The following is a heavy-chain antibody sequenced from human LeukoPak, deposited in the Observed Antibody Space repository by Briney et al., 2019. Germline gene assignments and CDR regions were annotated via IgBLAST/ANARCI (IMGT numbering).Heavy chain of an antibody. CDR1: GFTFSSYA. CDR3: AKEYYDYVWGSYRYWSLDY. Sequence: GGSLRLSCAASGFTFSSYAMSWVRQAPGKGLEWVSAISGSGGSTYYADSVKGRFTISRDNSKNTLYLQMNSLRAEDTAVYYCAKEYYDYVWGSYRYWSLDYWGQGTLVTVSS. J-gene: IGHJ4*02. D-gene: IGHD3-16*02. V-gene: IGHV3-23*01. CDR2: ISGSGGST.